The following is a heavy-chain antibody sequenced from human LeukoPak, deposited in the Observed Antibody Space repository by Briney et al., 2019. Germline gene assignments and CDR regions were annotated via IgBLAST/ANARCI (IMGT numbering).Heavy chain of an antibody. D-gene: IGHD6-6*01. CDR1: GGSFSGYY. CDR2: INHSGST. V-gene: IGHV4-34*01. J-gene: IGHJ6*03. Sequence: SETLSLTCAVYGGSFSGYYWSWIRQPPGKGLEWIGEINHSGSTNYNPSLKSRVTISVDTSKNQFSLKLSSATAADTAVYYCARVRSIAARPPYYLFYYYMDVWGKGTTVTVSS. CDR3: ARVRSIAARPPYYLFYYYMDV.